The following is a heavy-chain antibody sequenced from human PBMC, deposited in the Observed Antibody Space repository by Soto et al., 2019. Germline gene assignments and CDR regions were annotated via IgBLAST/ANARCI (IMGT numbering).Heavy chain of an antibody. D-gene: IGHD1-1*01. J-gene: IGHJ4*02. Sequence: QVQLQESGPGLVKPSGTLSLTCAVSSGSISSSNWWSWVRQPPGKVLEWIGEIYHSGSTNYNPSLKSRVTISVDKSKNQFSLKLSSVTAADTAVYYCARVSTKPPGSNIQVFDYWGQGTLVTVSS. CDR3: ARVSTKPPGSNIQVFDY. V-gene: IGHV4-4*02. CDR1: SGSISSSNW. CDR2: IYHSGST.